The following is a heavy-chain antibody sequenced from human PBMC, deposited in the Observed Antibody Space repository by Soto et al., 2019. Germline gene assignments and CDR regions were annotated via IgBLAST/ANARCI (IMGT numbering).Heavy chain of an antibody. CDR2: IDKSGST. Sequence: QVHLQESGPGLLKPSQTLSLTCAVSGDSIGSGDYYWTWIRQSPGKGLEYIGYIDKSGSTYYNPSIKSRTVISFDKYTNQVFLRLTSLTAAATAMYFCASSLSSSSGYFDPWGQGTLVTVSS. CDR1: GDSIGSGDYY. J-gene: IGHJ5*02. D-gene: IGHD6-6*01. CDR3: ASSLSSSSGYFDP. V-gene: IGHV4-30-4*01.